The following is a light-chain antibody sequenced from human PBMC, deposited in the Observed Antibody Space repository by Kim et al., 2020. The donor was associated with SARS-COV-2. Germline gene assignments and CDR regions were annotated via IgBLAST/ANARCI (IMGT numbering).Light chain of an antibody. CDR1: SSDVGSWHL. Sequence: QSVVTQPASVSGSPGQSITISCTGTSSDVGSWHLVSWYQQHPGKAPKVMIYEDSKRRSGVSNRFSGSKSVNTASLTISGLQAEDEAAYYCCSYAGSTPWVFGGGTQLTVL. J-gene: IGLJ3*02. CDR3: CSYAGSTPWV. V-gene: IGLV2-23*01. CDR2: EDS.